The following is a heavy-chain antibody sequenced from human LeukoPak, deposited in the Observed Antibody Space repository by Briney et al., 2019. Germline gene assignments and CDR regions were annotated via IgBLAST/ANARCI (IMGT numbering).Heavy chain of an antibody. CDR1: GGSISSYY. D-gene: IGHD1-14*01. J-gene: IGHJ4*02. CDR3: ARGAPNPGSLDY. V-gene: IGHV4-59*08. CDR2: IYYSGST. Sequence: SETLSLTCTVSGGSISSYYWSWIRQPPGKGLEWIGYIYYSGSTNYNPSLKSRVTISVDTSKNQFSLQLNSVTPEDTAVYYCARGAPNPGSLDYWGQGTLVTVSS.